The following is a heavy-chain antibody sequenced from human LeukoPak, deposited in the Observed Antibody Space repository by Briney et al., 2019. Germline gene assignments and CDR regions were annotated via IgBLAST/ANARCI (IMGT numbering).Heavy chain of an antibody. CDR3: ARYPRRLFWSGYLDY. D-gene: IGHD3-3*01. V-gene: IGHV1-3*01. Sequence: ASVKVSCKASGYTFTSYAMHWVRQAPGQRLEWMGWINAGNGNTKYSQKFQGRVTITRDTSASTAYMELRSLRSDDTAVYYCARYPRRLFWSGYLDYWGQGTLVTVSS. CDR1: GYTFTSYA. J-gene: IGHJ4*02. CDR2: INAGNGNT.